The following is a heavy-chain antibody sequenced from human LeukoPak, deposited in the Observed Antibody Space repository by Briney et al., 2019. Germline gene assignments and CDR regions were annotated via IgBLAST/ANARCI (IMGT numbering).Heavy chain of an antibody. Sequence: SVKVSCKASGGTFSSYAIRWVRQAPGQELEWMGGIIPIFGTANYAQKFQGRVTITADESTSTAYMELSSLRSEDTAVYYCARGKGVPAAIRGWFDPWGQGTLVTVSS. J-gene: IGHJ5*02. V-gene: IGHV1-69*13. CDR3: ARGKGVPAAIRGWFDP. D-gene: IGHD2-2*02. CDR1: GGTFSSYA. CDR2: IIPIFGTA.